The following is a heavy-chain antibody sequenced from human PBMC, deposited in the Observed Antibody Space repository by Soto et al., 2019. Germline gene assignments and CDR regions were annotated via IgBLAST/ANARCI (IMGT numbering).Heavy chain of an antibody. Sequence: SETLSLTCTVSGDSISSGAYYWSWIRQLPGKGLEWIAFIHSTGITYYNASLKSRVSISIDTSKNHFSLDLNSVTAADSAIYYCVTGLGPGWHYIDYPGQGKPVTVSS. J-gene: IGHJ4*02. CDR2: IHSTGIT. CDR1: GDSISSGAYY. D-gene: IGHD3-16*01. CDR3: VTGLGPGWHYIDY. V-gene: IGHV4-31*03.